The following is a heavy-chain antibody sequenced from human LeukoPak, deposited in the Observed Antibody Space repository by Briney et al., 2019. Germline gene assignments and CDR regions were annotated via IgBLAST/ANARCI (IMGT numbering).Heavy chain of an antibody. V-gene: IGHV4-39*01. CDR2: IYYSGGT. CDR1: GGAISSSSYY. Sequence: SETLSLTCTVSGGAISSSSYYWGWIRQPPGKGLEWIGSIYYSGGTYYNPSLNSRVTISVDTSKNQFSLKLSSATAADTAVYYCARHRLRFPGWFDPWGQGTLVTVSS. CDR3: ARHRLRFPGWFDP. J-gene: IGHJ5*02. D-gene: IGHD3-3*01.